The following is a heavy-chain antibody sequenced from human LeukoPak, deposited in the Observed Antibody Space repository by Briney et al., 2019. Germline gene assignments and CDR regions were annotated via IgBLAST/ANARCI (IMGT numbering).Heavy chain of an antibody. CDR2: SSWNSGSK. D-gene: IGHD3-10*01. J-gene: IGHJ5*02. CDR1: GCTFHHYA. V-gene: IGHV3-9*01. Sequence: GGSVSLSCLGCGCTFHHYALHWVRQPPGKGLEGVSGSSWNSGSKGYPDSLKGRCTISRDNAKNSLYLHVNTQIHQDTALDYCAKEVGFGELSYWFDPWGQGTLVTVSS. CDR3: AKEVGFGELSYWFDP.